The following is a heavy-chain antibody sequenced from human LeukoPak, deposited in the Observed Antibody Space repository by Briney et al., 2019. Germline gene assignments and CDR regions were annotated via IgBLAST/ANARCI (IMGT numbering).Heavy chain of an antibody. Sequence: ASVKASCKASGYTFTSYAMHWVRQAPGQRLEWMGWINAGNGNTKYSQKFQGRVTITRDTSASTAYMELSSLRSEDTAVYYCARDYYSTTDLFDPWGQGTLVTVSS. J-gene: IGHJ5*02. CDR3: ARDYYSTTDLFDP. V-gene: IGHV1-3*01. CDR2: INAGNGNT. D-gene: IGHD3-10*01. CDR1: GYTFTSYA.